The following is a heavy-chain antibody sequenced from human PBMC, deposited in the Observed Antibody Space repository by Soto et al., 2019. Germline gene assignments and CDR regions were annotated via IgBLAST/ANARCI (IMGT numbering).Heavy chain of an antibody. V-gene: IGHV4-59*01. CDR2: IYHSGST. Sequence: PSETLSLTCTVSGASISNYYWSWIRQPPGKGLEWIGYIYHSGSTNYNPSLKRRVTKSVDTSKNQFSLKLTSVTAADTAVYYCARDRIFRWYGWFDYRGQGPLVAVAS. CDR3: ARDRIFRWYGWFDY. J-gene: IGHJ4*02. CDR1: GASISNYY. D-gene: IGHD2-21*01.